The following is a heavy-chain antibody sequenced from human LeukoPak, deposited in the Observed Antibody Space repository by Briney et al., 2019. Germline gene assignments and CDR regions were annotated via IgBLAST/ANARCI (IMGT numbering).Heavy chain of an antibody. CDR1: GFTVSDNY. CDR3: GRASGDYYYGMDV. D-gene: IGHD3-10*01. CDR2: IYSGGST. V-gene: IGHV3-66*01. J-gene: IGHJ6*02. Sequence: GGSLRLSCAVSGFTVSDNYMSWVRQAPGKGLEWVSVIYSGGSTYYADSVKGRFTISRDNSKNTLYLQVNSLRAEDTAVYYCGRASGDYYYGMDVWGQGTTVTVSS.